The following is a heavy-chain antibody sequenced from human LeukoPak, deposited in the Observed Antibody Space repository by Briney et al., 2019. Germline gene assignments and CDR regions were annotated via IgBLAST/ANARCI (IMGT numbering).Heavy chain of an antibody. CDR2: ISSTSNYT. J-gene: IGHJ3*02. Sequence: GGSLRLSCAASGFTFSDYYMSWIRQAPGKGLEWVSYISSTSNYTNYADSVKGRFTISRDNAKNSLYLQMNSLRAEDTAVYYCARAVWPVDSSGLDAFDIWGQGTMVTVSS. D-gene: IGHD6-19*01. V-gene: IGHV3-11*06. CDR3: ARAVWPVDSSGLDAFDI. CDR1: GFTFSDYY.